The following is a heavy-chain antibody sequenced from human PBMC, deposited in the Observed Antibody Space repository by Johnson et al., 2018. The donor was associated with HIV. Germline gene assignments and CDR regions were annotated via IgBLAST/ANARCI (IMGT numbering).Heavy chain of an antibody. CDR1: GFTFSDYW. D-gene: IGHD5-12*01. J-gene: IGHJ3*02. Sequence: VQLVESGGGLVKPGGSLRLSCAASGFTFSDYWMHWVRQAPGKGLVWVSRINSDGSSTSYADSIKGRFTISRDNAKNTLYLQMNSLRAEDTAVYHWAKRLQGGYDAFDIWGQVTMVTVSS. CDR2: INSDGSST. CDR3: AKRLQGGYDAFDI. V-gene: IGHV3-74*02.